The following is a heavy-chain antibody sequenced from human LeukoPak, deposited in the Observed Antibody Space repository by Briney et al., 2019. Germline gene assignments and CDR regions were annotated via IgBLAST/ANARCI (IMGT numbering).Heavy chain of an antibody. Sequence: GGSLRLSCAASGFTFSSYWMHWVRQAPGKGLVWVSRINSDGSSTSYADSVKGRFTISRDNAKNTLYLQMNSLRAEDTAVYYCARDRGRYSYGLSSYMDVWGKGTTVTVSS. V-gene: IGHV3-74*01. CDR1: GFTFSSYW. CDR3: ARDRGRYSYGLSSYMDV. J-gene: IGHJ6*03. CDR2: INSDGSST. D-gene: IGHD5-18*01.